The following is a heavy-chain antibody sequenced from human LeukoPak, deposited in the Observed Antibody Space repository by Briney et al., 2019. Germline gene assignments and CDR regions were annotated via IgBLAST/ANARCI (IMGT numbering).Heavy chain of an antibody. CDR3: ARAPSEIGGYYPEYFRH. D-gene: IGHD3-22*01. CDR1: GFTFSSYW. V-gene: IGHV3-74*01. J-gene: IGHJ1*01. Sequence: GGSLRLSCAASGFTFSSYWMHWVRQAPGKGLVWASRIKSDGGTNYADSVKGRFTISRDNAKNTLSLQMNSLRAEDTRVYYCARAPSEIGGYYPEYFRHWGQGTLVSVSS. CDR2: IKSDGGT.